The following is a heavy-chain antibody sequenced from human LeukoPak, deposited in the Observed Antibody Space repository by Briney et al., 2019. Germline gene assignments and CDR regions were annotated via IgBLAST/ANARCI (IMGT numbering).Heavy chain of an antibody. D-gene: IGHD3-22*01. V-gene: IGHV1-69*04. CDR2: IIPILGIA. Sequence: SVKVSCKASGGTFSSYAISWVRQAPGQGLEWMGRIIPILGIANYAQKFQGRVTITADKSTSTAYTELSSLRSEDTAVYYCARVYYYDSSGYYYWFDPWGQGTLVTVSS. CDR1: GGTFSSYA. CDR3: ARVYYYDSSGYYYWFDP. J-gene: IGHJ5*02.